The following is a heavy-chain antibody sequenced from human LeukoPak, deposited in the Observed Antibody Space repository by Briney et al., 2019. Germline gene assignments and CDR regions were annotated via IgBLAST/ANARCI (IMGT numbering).Heavy chain of an antibody. Sequence: GGSLRLSCAASGFTFSKYWMSWVRQAPGKGLEWVANIKYDGSEEDYVDSVKGRFTISRDNPKNLLYLQMSRLRAEDTAVYRCARKLYYYDTSGAGWFDPWGQGTLVAVSS. D-gene: IGHD3-22*01. CDR1: GFTFSKYW. J-gene: IGHJ5*02. CDR2: IKYDGSEE. CDR3: ARKLYYYDTSGAGWFDP. V-gene: IGHV3-7*01.